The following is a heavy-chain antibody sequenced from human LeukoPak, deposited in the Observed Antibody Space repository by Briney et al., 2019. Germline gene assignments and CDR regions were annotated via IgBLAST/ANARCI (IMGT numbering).Heavy chain of an antibody. J-gene: IGHJ5*02. CDR1: GGTFSSYA. D-gene: IGHD6-13*01. CDR2: IIPIFGTA. V-gene: IGHV1-69*13. CDR3: ARGGIAAAGTGDWFDP. Sequence: SVTVSCEASGGTFSSYAISWVRQAPGQGLEWMGGIIPIFGTANYAQKFQGRVTITADESTSTAYMELSSLRSEDTAVYYCARGGIAAAGTGDWFDPWGQGTLVTVSS.